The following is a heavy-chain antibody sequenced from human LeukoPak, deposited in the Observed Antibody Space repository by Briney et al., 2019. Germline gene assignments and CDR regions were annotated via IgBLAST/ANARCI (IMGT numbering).Heavy chain of an antibody. D-gene: IGHD3-16*01. CDR2: LYYRGTT. V-gene: IGHV4-39*02. J-gene: IGHJ4*02. Sequence: PSETLSLTCTVSGGSISTTGDYWGWIRQTPGKGLEWIGSLYYRGTTYYNPSLKSRVTISVDTSKKNLFLSLTSVTAADTAVYFCARSCAYYDPFDLWGQGTLVAVSS. CDR3: ARSCAYYDPFDL. CDR1: GGSISTTGDY.